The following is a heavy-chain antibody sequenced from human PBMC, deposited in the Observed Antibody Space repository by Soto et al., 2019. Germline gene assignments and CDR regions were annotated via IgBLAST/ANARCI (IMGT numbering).Heavy chain of an antibody. D-gene: IGHD6-19*01. CDR1: GGSISSSSYY. CDR2: IYYSGST. J-gene: IGHJ4*02. V-gene: IGHV4-39*01. Sequence: QLQLQESGPGLVKPSETLSLTCTVSGGSISSSSYYWGWIRQPPGKGLEWIGSIYYSGSTYYNPSLKSRVTISVDTSKNQFSLKLSSVTAADTAVYYCARRAESSGWYVFDYWGQGTLVTVSS. CDR3: ARRAESSGWYVFDY.